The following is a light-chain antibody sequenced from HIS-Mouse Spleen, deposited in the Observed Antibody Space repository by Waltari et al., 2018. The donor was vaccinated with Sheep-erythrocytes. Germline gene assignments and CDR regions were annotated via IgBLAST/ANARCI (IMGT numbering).Light chain of an antibody. V-gene: IGLV3-1*01. Sequence: SYELTQPPSVSVSPGQTASITCSGDKLGDKYACWYQQKPGQSPVLVIYQDRKRPSGIPERFSRSNSGNTATLTISGTQAMDEADYYCQAWDSSTVVFGGGTKLTVL. J-gene: IGLJ2*01. CDR3: QAWDSSTVV. CDR1: KLGDKY. CDR2: QDR.